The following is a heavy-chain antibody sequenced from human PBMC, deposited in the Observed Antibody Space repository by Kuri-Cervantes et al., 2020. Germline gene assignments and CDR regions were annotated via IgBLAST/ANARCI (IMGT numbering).Heavy chain of an antibody. CDR3: AKDHYYDSSGNFDY. Sequence: GESLKISCAASGFTFSSYAMSWVRQAPGKGLEWVSAISGSGGSTYYADSVKGRFTISRDNSKNTLYLQMNSLRAEDTAVYYCAKDHYYDSSGNFDYWDQGTLVTVSS. V-gene: IGHV3-23*01. CDR1: GFTFSSYA. J-gene: IGHJ4*02. D-gene: IGHD3-22*01. CDR2: ISGSGGST.